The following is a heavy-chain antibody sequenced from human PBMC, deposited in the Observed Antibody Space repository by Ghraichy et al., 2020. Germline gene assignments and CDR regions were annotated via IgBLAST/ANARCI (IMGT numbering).Heavy chain of an antibody. CDR2: IFYTGST. CDR3: ARLNRVGYSIGWHNTVNWFDP. J-gene: IGHJ5*02. D-gene: IGHD6-19*01. Sequence: SETLSLTCTVSGASISSYYWSWIRQPPGKGLEWIGYIFYTGSTNYNPSLKSRVTISVDTFKNQFSLKLSSVTAADTAVYYCARLNRVGYSIGWHNTVNWFDPWGQGTLVTVSS. V-gene: IGHV4-59*08. CDR1: GASISSYY.